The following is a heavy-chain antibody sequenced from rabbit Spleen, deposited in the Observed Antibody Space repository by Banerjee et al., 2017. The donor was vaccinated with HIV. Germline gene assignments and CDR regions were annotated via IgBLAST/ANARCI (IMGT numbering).Heavy chain of an antibody. CDR1: GVSFSGSSY. J-gene: IGHJ6*01. V-gene: IGHV1S45*01. CDR2: IELGLSGFT. D-gene: IGHD1-1*01. CDR3: ARDTSSSFSSYGMDL. Sequence: QEQLVESGGGLVKPGASLTLTCIASGVSFSGSSYMCWVRQAPGKGLEWIACIELGLSGFTYFASWAKGRFTISKTSSTTVTLHMTSLTAADTATYFCARDTSSSFSSYGMDLWGQGTLVTVS.